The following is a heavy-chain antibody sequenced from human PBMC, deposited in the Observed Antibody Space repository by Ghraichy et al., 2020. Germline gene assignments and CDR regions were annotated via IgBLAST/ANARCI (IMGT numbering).Heavy chain of an antibody. V-gene: IGHV1-69*06. CDR1: GGTFSNYA. CDR2: VIPIFGTA. Sequence: SVKVSCKASGGTFSNYAISWVRQAPGQGLEWMGGVIPIFGTANYAQKFQGRVTITADKSTNTAYMELSSLRSEDTAVYYCARSPYYGDYVIDYWYFDLWGRVTLVTVSS. D-gene: IGHD4-17*01. CDR3: ARSPYYGDYVIDYWYFDL. J-gene: IGHJ2*01.